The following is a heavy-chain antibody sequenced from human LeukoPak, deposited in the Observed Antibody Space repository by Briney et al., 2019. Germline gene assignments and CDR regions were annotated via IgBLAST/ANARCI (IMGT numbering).Heavy chain of an antibody. CDR2: IYTSGST. D-gene: IGHD1-26*01. Sequence: PSETLSLTCTVYGGSISNYYWSWIRQPAGKGLEWIGRIYTSGSTNYNYNPSLKSRVTMSVDTSKNQISLKLSSVTAGDTAVYYCARAPTGVGATLFDYWGQGTLVTVSS. V-gene: IGHV4-4*07. CDR1: GGSISNYY. CDR3: ARAPTGVGATLFDY. J-gene: IGHJ4*02.